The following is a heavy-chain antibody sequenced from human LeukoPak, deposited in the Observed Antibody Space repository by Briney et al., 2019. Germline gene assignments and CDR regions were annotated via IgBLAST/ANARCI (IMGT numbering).Heavy chain of an antibody. D-gene: IGHD5-12*01. V-gene: IGHV4-30-2*05. CDR2: IYHSGST. CDR3: ASGMVATQSRDH. CDR1: GGSISSGGYS. J-gene: IGHJ4*02. Sequence: SETLSLTCAVSGGSISSGGYSWSWIRQPPGKGLEWIGYIYHSGSTYYNPSLKSRVTISVDTSKNQFSLKLSSVTAANTAVYYCASGMVATQSRDHWGQGTLVTVSS.